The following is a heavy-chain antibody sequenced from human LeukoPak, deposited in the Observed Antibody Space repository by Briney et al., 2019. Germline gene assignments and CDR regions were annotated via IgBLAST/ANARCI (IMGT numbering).Heavy chain of an antibody. J-gene: IGHJ6*03. D-gene: IGHD2-2*01. Sequence: SETLSLTCAVYGGSFSGYYWSWIRQPPGKGLEWIGEINHSGSTNYNPSLKSRVTISVDPSKSQFSLKLSSVTAADTAVYYCASRRPDIVVVPAAKRSYYYYYMDVWGKGTTVTVSS. CDR1: GGSFSGYY. CDR3: ASRRPDIVVVPAAKRSYYYYYMDV. CDR2: INHSGST. V-gene: IGHV4-34*01.